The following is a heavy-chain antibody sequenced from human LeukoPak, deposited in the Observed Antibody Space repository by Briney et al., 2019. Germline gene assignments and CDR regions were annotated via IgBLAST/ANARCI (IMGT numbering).Heavy chain of an antibody. D-gene: IGHD6-13*01. Sequence: SETLSLTCTVSGGSISSYYWSWIRQPPGKGLEWIGYIYYSGSTNYNPSLKSRVTISVDTSKNQFSLKLSSVTAADTAVYYCARVLAAAGNNWFDPWGQGTLVTVSS. CDR3: ARVLAAAGNNWFDP. V-gene: IGHV4-59*12. CDR2: IYYSGST. CDR1: GGSISSYY. J-gene: IGHJ5*02.